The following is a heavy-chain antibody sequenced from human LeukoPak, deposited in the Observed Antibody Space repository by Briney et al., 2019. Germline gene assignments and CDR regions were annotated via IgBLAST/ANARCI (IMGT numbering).Heavy chain of an antibody. CDR2: IWYDGSNR. CDR3: AREYSGSYSTAFDI. Sequence: PGGSLRLSWAASGFTFSSYGMHWVRQAPGKGLEWVAVIWYDGSNRYYADSVKGRFTISRDNSKNTLYLQMNSLRGEDTAVYYCAREYSGSYSTAFDIWGQGTMVTVSS. J-gene: IGHJ3*02. D-gene: IGHD1-26*01. V-gene: IGHV3-33*01. CDR1: GFTFSSYG.